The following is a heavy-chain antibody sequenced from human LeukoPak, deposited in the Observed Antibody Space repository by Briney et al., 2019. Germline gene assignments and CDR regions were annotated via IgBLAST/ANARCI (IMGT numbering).Heavy chain of an antibody. V-gene: IGHV3-30*18. D-gene: IGHD3-22*01. J-gene: IGHJ4*02. CDR1: GFTFSSYG. CDR3: AKDRYYYDSSGSIYFDY. Sequence: PGRSLRLSCAASGFTFSSYGMHWVRQAPGKGLEWVAVISYDGSNKYYADSVKGRFTISRDNSKNTLYLQMNSLRAADTAVYYCAKDRYYYDSSGSIYFDYWGQGTLVTVSS. CDR2: ISYDGSNK.